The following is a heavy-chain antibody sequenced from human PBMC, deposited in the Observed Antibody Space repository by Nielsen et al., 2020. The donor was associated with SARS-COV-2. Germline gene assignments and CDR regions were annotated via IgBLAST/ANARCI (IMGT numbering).Heavy chain of an antibody. J-gene: IGHJ6*02. CDR3: ARHSTQSSVGITIFGVVIIPDGMDV. CDR1: GGSISSYY. CDR2: IYYSGST. Sequence: SETLSLTCTVSGGSISSYYWSWIRQPPGKGLEWIGYIYYSGSTNYNPSLESRVTISVDTSKNQFSLKLSSVTAADTAVYYCARHSTQSSVGITIFGVVIIPDGMDVWGQGTTVTVSS. V-gene: IGHV4-59*08. D-gene: IGHD3-3*01.